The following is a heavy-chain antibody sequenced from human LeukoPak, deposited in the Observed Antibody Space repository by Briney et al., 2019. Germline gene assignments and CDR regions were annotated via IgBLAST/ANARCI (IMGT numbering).Heavy chain of an antibody. CDR2: INHSGST. V-gene: IGHV4-31*03. CDR1: GGSISSGGYY. CDR3: ARGAYYYED. Sequence: SETLSLTCTVSGGSISSGGYYWSWIRQHPGKGLEWIGEINHSGSTNYNPSLKSRVTISVDTSKNQFSLKLSSVTAADTAVYYCARGAYYYEDWGQGTLVTVSS. D-gene: IGHD3-22*01. J-gene: IGHJ4*02.